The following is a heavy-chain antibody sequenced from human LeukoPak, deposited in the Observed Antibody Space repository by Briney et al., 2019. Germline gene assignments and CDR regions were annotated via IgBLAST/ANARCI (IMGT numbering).Heavy chain of an antibody. CDR2: IYYSGST. V-gene: IGHV4-39*07. D-gene: IGHD3-10*01. J-gene: IGHJ4*02. CDR3: ARGWFGEFDY. CDR1: GGSISSSSYY. Sequence: SETLSLTCTVSGGSISSSSYYWGWIRQPPGKGLEWIGSIYYSGSTYYNPSLKSRVTISVDTSKNQFSLKLSPVTAADTAVYYCARGWFGEFDYWGQGTLVTVSS.